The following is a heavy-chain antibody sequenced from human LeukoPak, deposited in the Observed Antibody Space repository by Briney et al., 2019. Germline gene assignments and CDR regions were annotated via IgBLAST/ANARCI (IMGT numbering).Heavy chain of an antibody. CDR1: GGSISNNNYY. J-gene: IGHJ6*02. CDR2: IYYSGST. Sequence: SETLSLTCTVSGGSISNNNYYWAWIRQPPGKGLECIGSIYYSGSTYYNPSLKSRVTISVDTSKNQFSLKLNSVTAADTAVYYCARHPWNSGMDVWGQGTTVTVSS. CDR3: ARHPWNSGMDV. D-gene: IGHD1-1*01. V-gene: IGHV4-39*01.